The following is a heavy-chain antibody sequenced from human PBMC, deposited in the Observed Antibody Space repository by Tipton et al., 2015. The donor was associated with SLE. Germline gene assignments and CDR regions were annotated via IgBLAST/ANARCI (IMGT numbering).Heavy chain of an antibody. Sequence: SLRLSCAASGFTFSSYAMSWVRQAPGKGLEWVSGISGSGSSTYYADSLKGRFTISRDNSKNSLYLQMNGLRAEDTAVYYCARSPVDYWNGYSAWGQGTLVAVSS. CDR3: ARSPVDYWNGYSA. D-gene: IGHD3-3*01. CDR2: ISGSGSST. V-gene: IGHV3-23*01. CDR1: GFTFSSYA. J-gene: IGHJ4*02.